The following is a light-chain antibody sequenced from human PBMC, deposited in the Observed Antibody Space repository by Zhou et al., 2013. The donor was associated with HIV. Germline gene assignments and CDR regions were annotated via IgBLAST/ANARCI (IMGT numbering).Light chain of an antibody. CDR2: DAS. CDR3: QRLGGSPPFT. V-gene: IGKV3-15*01. Sequence: EIVMTQSPATLSVSPGERATLSCRASQSVGRTLVWYQQKPGLAPGLLVYDASTRATGIPARFSGSGSGTDFALTIKRLEPEDFAVYYCQRLGGSPPFTFGGGTKVEI. J-gene: IGKJ4*01. CDR1: QSVGRT.